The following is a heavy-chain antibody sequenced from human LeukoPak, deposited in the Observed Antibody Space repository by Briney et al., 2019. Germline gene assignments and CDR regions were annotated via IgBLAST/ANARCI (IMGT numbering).Heavy chain of an antibody. V-gene: IGHV4-31*03. J-gene: IGHJ5*02. D-gene: IGHD1-26*01. CDR1: GGSISSGGYY. Sequence: SETLSLTCTVSGGSISSGGYYWRWTRQYPGKGLEWIGYISYTGSTYYNPSLKSRVTVSVDTSKNEFSLKLTSVTAADTAVYYCARDSGGWFDPWGQGTLVTVSS. CDR3: ARDSGGWFDP. CDR2: ISYTGST.